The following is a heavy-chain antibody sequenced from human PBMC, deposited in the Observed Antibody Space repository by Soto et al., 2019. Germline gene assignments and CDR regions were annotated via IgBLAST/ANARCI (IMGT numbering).Heavy chain of an antibody. J-gene: IGHJ4*02. CDR2: ISGSGGST. Sequence: GGSLRLSCAASGFTFSSYAMSWVRQAPGKGLEWVSAISGSGGSTYYADSVKGRFTISRDNSKNTLYLQMNSLRAEDTAVYYCAKSQYYYGSGSLDYWGQGPLVTVSS. D-gene: IGHD3-10*01. V-gene: IGHV3-23*01. CDR3: AKSQYYYGSGSLDY. CDR1: GFTFSSYA.